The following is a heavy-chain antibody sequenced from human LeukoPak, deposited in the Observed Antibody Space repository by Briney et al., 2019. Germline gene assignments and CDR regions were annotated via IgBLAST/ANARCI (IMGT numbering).Heavy chain of an antibody. D-gene: IGHD6-13*01. J-gene: IGHJ4*02. CDR2: ISWNSGSI. CDR3: AKVDEGWQQLVN. CDR1: GFTFDDYA. V-gene: IGHV3-9*01. Sequence: PGRSLRLSCAASGFTFDDYAMHWVRQAPGKGLEWVSGISWNSGSIGYADSVKGRFTISRDNAKNSLYLQMNSLRAEDTALYYCAKVDEGWQQLVNWGQGTLVTVSS.